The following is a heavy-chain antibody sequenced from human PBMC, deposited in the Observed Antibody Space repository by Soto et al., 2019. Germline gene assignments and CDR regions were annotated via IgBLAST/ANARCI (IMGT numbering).Heavy chain of an antibody. D-gene: IGHD2-15*01. V-gene: IGHV4-34*01. J-gene: IGHJ4*02. CDR2: INHSGNT. Sequence: SETLSLTCGVYGGSFSGYFWTWVRQPPGKGLEWIGQINHSGNTNYNPSLKSRVTMSVDTSKNQFSLKLTSVTAADTAVYYCARAQLVDFTVLAVATYFDFWGQRALVTVSS. CDR1: GGSFSGYF. CDR3: ARAQLVDFTVLAVATYFDF.